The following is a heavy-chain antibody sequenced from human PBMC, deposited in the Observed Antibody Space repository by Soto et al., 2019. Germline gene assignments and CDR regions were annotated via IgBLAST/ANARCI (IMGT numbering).Heavy chain of an antibody. D-gene: IGHD2-21*01. CDR3: GRSTGVTIPRRPYYLHS. CDR1: GDSISKSCYY. V-gene: IGHV4-31*11. CDR2: IYYSGST. Sequence: PSETLSLTCAFSGDSISKSCYYCSWIRQNQGKALEWIGYIYYSGSTFYNPSLKSRVSISLDTSKNQLSLNLTSVTVSDTAVYYCGRSTGVTIPRRPYYLHSGGQGTLVKVSS. J-gene: IGHJ4*02.